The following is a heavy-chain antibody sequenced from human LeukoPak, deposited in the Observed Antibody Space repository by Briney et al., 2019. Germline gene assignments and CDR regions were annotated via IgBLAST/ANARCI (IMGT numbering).Heavy chain of an antibody. CDR2: IYYSGST. V-gene: IGHV4-39*01. CDR3: ARHREKSSYYGVDWFDP. J-gene: IGHJ5*02. D-gene: IGHD2-2*01. CDR1: GGSISSSSYY. Sequence: SGTLSLTCTVSGGSISSSSYYWGWIRQPPGKGLEWIGSIYYSGSTYYNPSLKSRVTISVDTSKNQFSLKLSSVTAADTAVYYCARHREKSSYYGVDWFDPWGQGTLVTVSS.